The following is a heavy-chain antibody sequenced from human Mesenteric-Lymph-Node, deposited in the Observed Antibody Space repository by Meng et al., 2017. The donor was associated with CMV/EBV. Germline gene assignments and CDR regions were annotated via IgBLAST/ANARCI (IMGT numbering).Heavy chain of an antibody. J-gene: IGHJ6*02. CDR1: GGSISSSNW. CDR3: ARDRYYDSNYGMDV. D-gene: IGHD3-22*01. V-gene: IGHV4-4*02. Sequence: GSLRLSCAVSGGSISSSNWWSWVRQPPGKGLEWIGDSYHSGSTNYNPSLKSRVTISVDTSKNQFSLKLSSVTAADTAVYYCARDRYYDSNYGMDVWGPGTTVTVSS. CDR2: SYHSGST.